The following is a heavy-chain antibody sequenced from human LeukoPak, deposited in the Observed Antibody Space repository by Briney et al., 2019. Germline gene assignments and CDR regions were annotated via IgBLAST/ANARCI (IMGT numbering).Heavy chain of an antibody. CDR2: INHSGST. J-gene: IGHJ4*02. Sequence: SETLSLTCAVSGGSISSGGYSWSWIRQPPGKGLEWIGEINHSGSTNYNPSLKSRVTISVDTSKNQFSLKLSSVTAADTAVYYCARPRSGYLWSSLDYWGQGTLVTVSS. V-gene: IGHV4-30-2*01. D-gene: IGHD3-22*01. CDR1: GGSISSGGYS. CDR3: ARPRSGYLWSSLDY.